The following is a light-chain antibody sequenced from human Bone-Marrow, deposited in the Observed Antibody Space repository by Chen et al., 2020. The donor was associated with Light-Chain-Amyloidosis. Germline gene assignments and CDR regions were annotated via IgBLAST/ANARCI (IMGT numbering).Light chain of an antibody. CDR2: RCT. Sequence: SYELTQPPSVSVSPGQTARITCSGDDLPTKYAYWYQQKPGQAPVLVIHRCTERASGISERFSGSSSGTTATVTNSGVQAEEEAGYHCQSADSSGTYEVIFGGGTKLTVL. V-gene: IGLV3-25*02. CDR1: DLPTKY. J-gene: IGLJ2*01. CDR3: QSADSSGTYEVI.